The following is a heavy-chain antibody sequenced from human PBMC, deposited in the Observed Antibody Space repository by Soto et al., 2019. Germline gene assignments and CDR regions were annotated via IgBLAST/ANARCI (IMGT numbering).Heavy chain of an antibody. CDR1: RYSFTSYW. CDR3: ARHDGDYYYYYGMDV. CDR2: IYPGDSDT. V-gene: IGHV5-51*01. J-gene: IGHJ6*02. Sequence: PGESLKIACKGSRYSFTSYWIGWVLHMPGKGLEWMGIIYPGDSDTRYSPSFQGQVTISADKSISTAYLQWSSLKASDTAMYYCARHDGDYYYYYGMDVWGQGTTVTVSS.